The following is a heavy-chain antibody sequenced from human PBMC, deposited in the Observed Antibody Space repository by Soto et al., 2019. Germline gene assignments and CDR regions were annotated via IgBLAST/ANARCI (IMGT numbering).Heavy chain of an antibody. Sequence: EVQLVESGGGLVQPGGSLRLSCAASGFTLSSYWMHWVRQVPGKGLVWVSRINSDGSSTTYADSVKGRFTISRDNAKNTLYLQMNSLGAEDTAVYYCAVAMAGPTAIGYWGQGTLVTVSS. J-gene: IGHJ4*02. CDR1: GFTLSSYW. D-gene: IGHD6-19*01. V-gene: IGHV3-74*01. CDR3: AVAMAGPTAIGY. CDR2: INSDGSST.